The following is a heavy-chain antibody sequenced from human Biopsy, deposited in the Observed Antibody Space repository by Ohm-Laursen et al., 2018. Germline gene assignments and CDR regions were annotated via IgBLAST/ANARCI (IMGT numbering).Heavy chain of an antibody. V-gene: IGHV3-9*01. CDR2: MSRNNDFI. CDR3: ARDISPSTFPENTLDI. Sequence: SLRLSCAAAGFKFDDYAMHWVWQTPGKGLEWVSGMSRNNDFIGYADSVRGRFTISRDNGQNSLYLQMNNLITKDTAVYYCARDISPSTFPENTLDIWGQGTMVTVSS. CDR1: GFKFDDYA. J-gene: IGHJ3*02. D-gene: IGHD2/OR15-2a*01.